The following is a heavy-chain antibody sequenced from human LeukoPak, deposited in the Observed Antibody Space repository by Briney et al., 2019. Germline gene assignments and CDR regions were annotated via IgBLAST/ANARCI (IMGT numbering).Heavy chain of an antibody. Sequence: ASVKVSCKASGGTFSSYAISWVRQAPGQGLEWMGGIIPIFGTANYAQKFQGRVTITTDESTSTAYMELSSLRSEDTAVYYCAREGCYYDSSGYLGYAFDIWGQGTMVTVSS. CDR1: GGTFSSYA. CDR3: AREGCYYDSSGYLGYAFDI. V-gene: IGHV1-69*05. D-gene: IGHD3-22*01. CDR2: IIPIFGTA. J-gene: IGHJ3*02.